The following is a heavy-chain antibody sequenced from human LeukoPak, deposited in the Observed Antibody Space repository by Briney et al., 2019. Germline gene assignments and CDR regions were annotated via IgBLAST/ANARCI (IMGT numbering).Heavy chain of an antibody. V-gene: IGHV3-66*01. J-gene: IGHJ6*02. CDR3: ASDGPARWYGMDV. CDR2: IYSGGST. Sequence: GGSLRLSCAASGFTVSSNYMSWVRQAPGKGLEWVSVIYSGGSTYYADSVKGRFTISRDNSKNTLYLQMNSLRAEDTAVYYCASDGPARWYGMDVWGQGTTVTVSS. CDR1: GFTVSSNY. D-gene: IGHD3-3*01.